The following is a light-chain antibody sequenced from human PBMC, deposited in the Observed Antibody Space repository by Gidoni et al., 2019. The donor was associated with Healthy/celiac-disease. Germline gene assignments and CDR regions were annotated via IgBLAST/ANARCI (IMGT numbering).Light chain of an antibody. J-gene: IGKJ3*01. CDR2: KAS. CDR3: QQYNSFIFT. Sequence: DIQMTQSPSTLSASVGDRVTITCRASQSISSWLAWYQQKPGKAPKLLIYKASSLESGVPSRFSGSGSGTEFTLTISSLQPDDFATYYCQQYNSFIFTFGPGTKVEIK. V-gene: IGKV1-5*03. CDR1: QSISSW.